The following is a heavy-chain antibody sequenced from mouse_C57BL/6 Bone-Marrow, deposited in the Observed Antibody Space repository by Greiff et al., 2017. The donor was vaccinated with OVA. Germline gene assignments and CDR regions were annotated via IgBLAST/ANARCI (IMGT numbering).Heavy chain of an antibody. D-gene: IGHD2-1*01. J-gene: IGHJ4*01. Sequence: VKLMESGAELARPGASVKLSCKASGYTFTSYGISWVKQRTGQGLEWIGEIYPRSGNTYYNEKFKGKATLTADKSSSTAYMELRSLTSEDSAVYFCARSDYGSAMDYWGQGTSVTVSS. CDR3: ARSDYGSAMDY. V-gene: IGHV1-81*01. CDR2: IYPRSGNT. CDR1: GYTFTSYG.